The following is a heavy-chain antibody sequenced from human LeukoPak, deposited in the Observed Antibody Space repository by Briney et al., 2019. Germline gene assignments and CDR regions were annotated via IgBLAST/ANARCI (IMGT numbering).Heavy chain of an antibody. Sequence: GGSLRLSCAASGFTFSSYAMRWVRQAPGKGLEWVAVISYDGSNKYYADSVKGRFTISRDNSKNTLYLQMNSLRAEDTAVYYCARDVYHDRDYYDSGGLLDYWGQGTLVTVSS. CDR3: ARDVYHDRDYYDSGGLLDY. V-gene: IGHV3-30-3*01. D-gene: IGHD3-22*01. CDR2: ISYDGSNK. J-gene: IGHJ4*02. CDR1: GFTFSSYA.